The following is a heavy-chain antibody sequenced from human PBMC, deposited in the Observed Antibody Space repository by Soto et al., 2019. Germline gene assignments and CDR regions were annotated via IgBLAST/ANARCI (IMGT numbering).Heavy chain of an antibody. CDR1: GYTFTSYC. D-gene: IGHD3-3*01. Sequence: VEPSSKAPGYTFTSYCIWWLRHSPGQGLEWMGWISAYNGNTNYAQKLQGRVTMTTDTSTSTAYMELRSLRSDDTAVYYCARWIYYDFWSGYYPYMDVWGKGTTVTVSS. V-gene: IGHV1-18*01. J-gene: IGHJ6*03. CDR2: ISAYNGNT. CDR3: ARWIYYDFWSGYYPYMDV.